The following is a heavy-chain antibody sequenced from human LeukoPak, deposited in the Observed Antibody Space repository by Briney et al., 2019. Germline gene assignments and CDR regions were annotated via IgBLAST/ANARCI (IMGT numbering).Heavy chain of an antibody. CDR3: ARGIAARPSEWYFDL. CDR1: GGTFSSYA. Sequence: ASVKVSCKASGGTFSSYAISWVRQAPGQGLEWMGRIIPIFGTANYAQKFQGRVTITTDESTSTAYMELSSLRSEGTAVYYCARGIAARPSEWYFDLWGRGTLVTVSS. J-gene: IGHJ2*01. CDR2: IIPIFGTA. V-gene: IGHV1-69*05. D-gene: IGHD6-6*01.